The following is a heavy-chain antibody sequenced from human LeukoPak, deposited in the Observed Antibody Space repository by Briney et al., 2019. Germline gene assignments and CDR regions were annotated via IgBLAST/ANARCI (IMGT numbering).Heavy chain of an antibody. Sequence: ASVKVSCKASGYTFTGYYMHWVRQAPGQGLEWMGWINPNSGGTNYAQKFQGRVTMTRDTSISTAYMELSGLRSDDTAVYYCARVQAITGTIGYYYYYMDVWGKGTTVTISS. D-gene: IGHD1-20*01. CDR2: INPNSGGT. CDR3: ARVQAITGTIGYYYYYMDV. V-gene: IGHV1-2*02. J-gene: IGHJ6*03. CDR1: GYTFTGYY.